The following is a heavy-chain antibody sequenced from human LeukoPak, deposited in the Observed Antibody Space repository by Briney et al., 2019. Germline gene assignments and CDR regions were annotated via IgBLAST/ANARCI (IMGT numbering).Heavy chain of an antibody. V-gene: IGHV4-39*01. J-gene: IGHJ4*02. CDR2: IYYSGST. Sequence: PSETLSLTCTVSGGSVSSSSDYWGWIRQPPGKGLDWVGSIYYSGSTYYNPSLKSRVTISVDMSKNQFSLKLSSVTAEDTAVYYCARGGYGGYNFIYWGQGTLVTVSS. CDR1: GGSVSSSSDY. D-gene: IGHD5-24*01. CDR3: ARGGYGGYNFIY.